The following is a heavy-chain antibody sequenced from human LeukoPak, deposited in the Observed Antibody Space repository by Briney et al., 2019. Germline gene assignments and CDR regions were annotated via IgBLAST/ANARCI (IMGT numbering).Heavy chain of an antibody. V-gene: IGHV3-48*03. J-gene: IGHJ4*02. D-gene: IGHD1-14*01. CDR1: GFTFNNYE. CDR2: ISSSGSTI. CDR3: ARDSSAPD. Sequence: PGGSLRLPCAASGFTFNNYEMNWVRQAPGKGLEWVSYISSSGSTISYADSVKGRFTISRDNTKNSLYLQMNSLRAEDTAVYYCARDSSAPDWGQGTLVTVSS.